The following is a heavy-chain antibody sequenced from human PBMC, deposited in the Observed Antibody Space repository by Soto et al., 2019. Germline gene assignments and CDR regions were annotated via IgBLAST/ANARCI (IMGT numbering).Heavy chain of an antibody. D-gene: IGHD2-8*01. V-gene: IGHV3-73*01. Sequence: GGSLRLSCAASGFTFSNSAIHWVRQAPGKGLEWVGRIRSKANNYATTYATSVKGRFTISRDDSKNTAYLQMNSLKTEDTAMYYCTRPNLMYWGLGTLVTVSS. CDR2: IRSKANNYAT. CDR1: GFTFSNSA. J-gene: IGHJ4*02. CDR3: TRPNLMY.